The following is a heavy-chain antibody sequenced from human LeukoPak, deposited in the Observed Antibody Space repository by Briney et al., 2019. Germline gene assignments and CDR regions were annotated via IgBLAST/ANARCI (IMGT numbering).Heavy chain of an antibody. CDR1: GGSISSSSYY. CDR3: AGHRYSSGWYYFDY. Sequence: SETLSLTCNVSGGSISSSSYYWGWIRQPPGKGLEWIGSIYYSGSTYYNPSLKSRVTISVDTSKNQFSLKLSSVTAADTAVYYCAGHRYSSGWYYFDYWGQGTLVTVSS. V-gene: IGHV4-39*01. CDR2: IYYSGST. J-gene: IGHJ4*02. D-gene: IGHD6-19*01.